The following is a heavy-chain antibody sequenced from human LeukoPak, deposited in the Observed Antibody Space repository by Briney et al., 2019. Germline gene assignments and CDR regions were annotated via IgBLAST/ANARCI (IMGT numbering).Heavy chain of an antibody. Sequence: SQTLSLTCTVSGGSISSGDYYWSWIRQPPGKGLEWIGYIYCSGSTYYNPSLKSRVTISVDTSKNQFSLKLSSVTAADTAVYYCARTRRYASYFDYWGQGTLVTVSS. CDR2: IYCSGST. CDR1: GGSISSGDYY. CDR3: ARTRRYASYFDY. J-gene: IGHJ4*02. V-gene: IGHV4-30-4*01. D-gene: IGHD1-1*01.